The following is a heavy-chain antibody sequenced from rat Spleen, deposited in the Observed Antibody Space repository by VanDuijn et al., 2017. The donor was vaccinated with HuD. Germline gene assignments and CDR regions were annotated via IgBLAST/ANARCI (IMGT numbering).Heavy chain of an antibody. J-gene: IGHJ3*01. CDR3: ARGHGYNYDWFAY. CDR1: GFTFSGFP. CDR2: FIPSGGDT. V-gene: IGHV5-46*01. D-gene: IGHD1-4*01. Sequence: EVQLVESGGGLVQPGRSMKLSCAPSGFTFSGFPLPGFRRPPRKVLEWVATFIPSGGDTYYRDSVKGRFNISRDNAKSTLDLQMNSLRSEDTATYYCARGHGYNYDWFAYWGQGTLVTVSS.